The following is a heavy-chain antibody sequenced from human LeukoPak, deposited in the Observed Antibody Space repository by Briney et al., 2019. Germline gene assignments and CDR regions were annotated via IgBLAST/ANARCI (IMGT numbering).Heavy chain of an antibody. CDR1: GFILSTYG. D-gene: IGHD3-10*01. V-gene: IGHV3-23*01. CDR3: ARDGSFGYYYGSGSRGN. CDR2: ISASGGVT. J-gene: IGHJ4*02. Sequence: GGSLRLSCAASGFILSTYGMSWVRQAPGKGLEWVSAISASGGVTYYADSVKGRFTISRDNSKNILYLQVNRLRAEDTAVYYCARDGSFGYYYGSGSRGNWGQGTLVTVSS.